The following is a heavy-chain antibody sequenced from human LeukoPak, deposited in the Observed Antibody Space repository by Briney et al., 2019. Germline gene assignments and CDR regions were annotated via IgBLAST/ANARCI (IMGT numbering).Heavy chain of an antibody. Sequence: GSSVKVSCKASGGTFSSYAISWVRQAPGQGLEWMGGITPIFGTANYAQKFQGRVTITADESTSTAYMELSSLRSDDTAVYYCARDPSNTSGRYTYFDYWGQGTLVTVSS. D-gene: IGHD3-16*02. CDR3: ARDPSNTSGRYTYFDY. CDR1: GGTFSSYA. CDR2: ITPIFGTA. V-gene: IGHV1-69*01. J-gene: IGHJ4*02.